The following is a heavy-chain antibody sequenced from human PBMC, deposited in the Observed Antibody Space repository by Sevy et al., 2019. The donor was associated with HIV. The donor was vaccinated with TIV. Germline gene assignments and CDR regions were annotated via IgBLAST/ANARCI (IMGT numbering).Heavy chain of an antibody. CDR1: GYTLTELS. D-gene: IGHD3-22*01. CDR3: ATTKDYYDTSGYPFDS. Sequence: ASVKVSCKVSGYTLTELSMHWVRQPAGKGLEWMGTFDPEDDEKNYGQKFQGRVTMTEDTSTDTAYMELSRLRSEDTAVYYCATTKDYYDTSGYPFDSWGQGTRVTVS. CDR2: FDPEDDEK. V-gene: IGHV1-24*01. J-gene: IGHJ4*02.